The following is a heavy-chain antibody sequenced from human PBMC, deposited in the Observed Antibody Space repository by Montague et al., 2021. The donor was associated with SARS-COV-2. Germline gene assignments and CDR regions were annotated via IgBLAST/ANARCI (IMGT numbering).Heavy chain of an antibody. CDR2: VNTTGST. V-gene: IGHV4-61*02. J-gene: IGHJ4*02. Sequence: TLSLTCTVSGGSISSDSYYWSWIRQPAGKGLEWIGRVNTTGSTSYNPSLKSRVTISGDTSRNQFSLRLTSVTAADTAMYYCARAVIYGGYAFAYFDFWGQGVLVTVSS. CDR3: ARAVIYGGYAFAYFDF. D-gene: IGHD5-12*01. CDR1: GGSISSDSYY.